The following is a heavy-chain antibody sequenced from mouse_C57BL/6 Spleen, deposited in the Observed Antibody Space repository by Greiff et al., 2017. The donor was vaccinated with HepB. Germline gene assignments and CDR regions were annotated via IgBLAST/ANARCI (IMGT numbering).Heavy chain of an antibody. CDR3: ARRQLRLTDAMDY. CDR2: IYPGDGDT. D-gene: IGHD3-2*02. V-gene: IGHV1-82*01. Sequence: VKLQQSGPELVKPGASVKISCKASGYAFSSSWMNWVKQRPGKGLEWIGRIYPGDGDTNYNGKFKGKATLTADKSSSTAYMQLSSLTSEDSAVYFCARRQLRLTDAMDYWGQGTSVTVSS. CDR1: GYAFSSSW. J-gene: IGHJ4*01.